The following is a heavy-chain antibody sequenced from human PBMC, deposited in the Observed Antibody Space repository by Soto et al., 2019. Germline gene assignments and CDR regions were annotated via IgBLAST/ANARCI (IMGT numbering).Heavy chain of an antibody. Sequence: GASVKVSCKASGYTFTSYGISWVRQAPGQGLEWMGWISAYNGNTNYAQKLQGRVTMTTDTSTSTAYMELSSLRSEDTAVYYCATASGPLTYYYDSSGSYGMDVWGQGTTVTVSS. J-gene: IGHJ6*02. CDR3: ATASGPLTYYYDSSGSYGMDV. D-gene: IGHD3-22*01. CDR1: GYTFTSYG. V-gene: IGHV1-18*01. CDR2: ISAYNGNT.